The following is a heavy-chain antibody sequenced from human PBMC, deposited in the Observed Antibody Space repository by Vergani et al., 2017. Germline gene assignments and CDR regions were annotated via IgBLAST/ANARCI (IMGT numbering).Heavy chain of an antibody. J-gene: IGHJ6*02. CDR3: ARAATQVYGSGSYSYYYGMDV. V-gene: IGHV1-69*01. CDR1: GGTFSSYA. CDR2: IIPIFGTA. Sequence: QVQLVQSGAEVKKPGSSVKVSCKASGGTFSSYAISWVRQAPGQGLEWMGGIIPIFGTANYAQKFQVRVTITADESTSTAYMELSSLRSEDTAVYYCARAATQVYGSGSYSYYYGMDVWGQGTTVTVSS. D-gene: IGHD3-10*01.